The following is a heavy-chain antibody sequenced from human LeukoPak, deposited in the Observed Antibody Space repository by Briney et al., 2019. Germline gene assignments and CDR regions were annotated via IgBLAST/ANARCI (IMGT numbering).Heavy chain of an antibody. CDR2: INPNSGGT. Sequence: VASVKVSCKASGYTFTGYYMHWVRQAPGQGLEWMGWINPNSGGTNYAQKFQGRVTMTEDTSTDTAYMELSSLRSEDTAVYYCATGFGQWLVFDYWGQGTLVTVSS. V-gene: IGHV1-2*02. CDR3: ATGFGQWLVFDY. J-gene: IGHJ4*02. CDR1: GYTFTGYY. D-gene: IGHD6-19*01.